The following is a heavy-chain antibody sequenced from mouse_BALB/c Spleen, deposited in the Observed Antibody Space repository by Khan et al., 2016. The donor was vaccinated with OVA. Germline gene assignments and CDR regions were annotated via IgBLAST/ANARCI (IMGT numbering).Heavy chain of an antibody. Sequence: QVQLQQSGAELARPGASVKLSCKASGYTFTDYYINWVKQRTGQGLEWIGEISPGSGDTYYNERFKGKATMTADKSSSTAHMQLSILTSEASAVYFCARRNYFGYTFAYWGQGTLVTVSA. V-gene: IGHV1-77*01. CDR3: ARRNYFGYTFAY. J-gene: IGHJ3*01. D-gene: IGHD1-2*01. CDR1: GYTFTDYY. CDR2: ISPGSGDT.